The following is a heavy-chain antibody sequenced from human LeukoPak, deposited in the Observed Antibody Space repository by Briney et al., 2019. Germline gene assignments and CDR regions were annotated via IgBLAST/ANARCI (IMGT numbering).Heavy chain of an antibody. V-gene: IGHV4-4*02. CDR3: AFQYYYDSSGYQN. Sequence: NPSETLSLTCAVSGGSISSSNWWSWVRQPPGKGLEWIGEIYHSGSTNYNPSLKSRVTISVDKSKNQFSLKLSSVTAADTAVYYCAFQYYYDSSGYQNWGQGTLVTVSS. CDR2: IYHSGST. J-gene: IGHJ4*02. CDR1: GGSISSSNW. D-gene: IGHD3-22*01.